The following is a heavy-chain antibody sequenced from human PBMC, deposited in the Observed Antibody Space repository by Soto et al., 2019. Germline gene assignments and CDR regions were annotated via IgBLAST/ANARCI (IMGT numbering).Heavy chain of an antibody. CDR1: GYSFTSYC. CDR3: ARLVGNTADY. V-gene: IGHV5-10-1*01. J-gene: IGHJ4*02. Sequence: VESLNTCCKGPGYSFTSYCIISARQMPGKGLEWMGRIDPSDSYTNYSPSFQGHVTISADKSISTAYLQWSSLKASDTAMYYCARLVGNTADYWGQGTLVTVSS. CDR2: IDPSDSYT. D-gene: IGHD2-2*01.